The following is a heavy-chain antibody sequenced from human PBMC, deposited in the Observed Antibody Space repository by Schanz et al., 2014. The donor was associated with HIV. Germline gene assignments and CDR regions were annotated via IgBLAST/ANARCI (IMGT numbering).Heavy chain of an antibody. CDR1: GYTFIGYY. Sequence: QVQLVQSGAAVKKPGASVKVSCKASGYTFIGYYMHWVRQAPGQGLEWMGWINPDNAGRNYAQNFQGRVTMTRHTSMTTVYMDLSRVTSDDTALYFCARAPPRDSSGYYPFDYWGQGTLVTVSS. CDR3: ARAPPRDSSGYYPFDY. J-gene: IGHJ4*02. CDR2: INPDNAGR. D-gene: IGHD3-22*01. V-gene: IGHV1-2*02.